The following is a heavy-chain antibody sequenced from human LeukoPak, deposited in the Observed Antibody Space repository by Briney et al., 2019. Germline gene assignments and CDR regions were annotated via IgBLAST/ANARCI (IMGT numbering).Heavy chain of an antibody. V-gene: IGHV3-49*03. J-gene: IGHJ4*02. CDR1: GFTFGDYA. CDR3: TSTASTVTTMGYYFDY. CDR2: IRSKAYGGTT. Sequence: GGSLRLSCTASGFTFGDYAMSWFRQAPGKGLEWVGFIRSKAYGGTTEYAAPVKGRFTISRDDSKSIAYLQMNSLKTEDTAVYYCTSTASTVTTMGYYFDYWGQGTLVTVSS. D-gene: IGHD4-17*01.